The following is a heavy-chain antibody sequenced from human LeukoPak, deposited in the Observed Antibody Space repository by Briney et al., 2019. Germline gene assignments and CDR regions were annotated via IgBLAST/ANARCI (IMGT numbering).Heavy chain of an antibody. Sequence: SETLSLTCTVSGGSLSSYYWSWLRQPPGKGLEWIGYIYYSGSTNYNPSLTSRVTISVDTSKNQFSLKLSSVTAADTAVYYCARSITGTSLDYWGQGTLVTVSS. V-gene: IGHV4-59*01. J-gene: IGHJ4*02. CDR2: IYYSGST. CDR3: ARSITGTSLDY. D-gene: IGHD1-7*01. CDR1: GGSLSSYY.